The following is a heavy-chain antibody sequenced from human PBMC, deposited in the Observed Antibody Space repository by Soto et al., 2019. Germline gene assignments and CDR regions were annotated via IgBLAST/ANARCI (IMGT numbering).Heavy chain of an antibody. CDR2: IFSNDEK. D-gene: IGHD6-19*01. Sequence: QVTLKESGPVLVKPTETLTLTCTVSGFSLSNARMGVSWIRQPPGRALEWLAHIFSNDEKSYSTSLKSRLTISKDTSKSQVVLTMTNMDPVDTATYYCARILRQWLVPRHIRYFDLWGRGTLVTVSS. CDR1: GFSLSNARMG. V-gene: IGHV2-26*01. CDR3: ARILRQWLVPRHIRYFDL. J-gene: IGHJ2*01.